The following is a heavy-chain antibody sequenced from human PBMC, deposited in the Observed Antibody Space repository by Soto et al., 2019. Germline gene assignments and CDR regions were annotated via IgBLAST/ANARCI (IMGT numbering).Heavy chain of an antibody. Sequence: ASVKVSCKDSGYTFNSYDINSVRQATGQGLEWMGWMNPNSGNTGYAQKFQGRVTMTRNTSISTAYMELSSLRSEDTAVYYCASSDFLPYFGWRPVHEAFDIWGKGTLVTVS. CDR3: ASSDFLPYFGWRPVHEAFDI. J-gene: IGHJ3*02. V-gene: IGHV1-8*01. D-gene: IGHD3-9*01. CDR1: GYTFNSYD. CDR2: MNPNSGNT.